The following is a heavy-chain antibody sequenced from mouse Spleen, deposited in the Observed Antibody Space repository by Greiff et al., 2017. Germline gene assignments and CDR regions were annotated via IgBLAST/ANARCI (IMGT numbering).Heavy chain of an antibody. V-gene: IGHV1-4*01. J-gene: IGHJ2*01. D-gene: IGHD2-3*01. CDR2: INPSSGYT. Sequence: VQLQQSGAELVRPGASVKLSCTASGFNIKDDYMHWVKQRPGQGLEWIGYINPSSGYTKYNQKFKDKATLTADKSSSTAYMQLSSLTSEDSAVYYCARSGGYYAYYFDYWGQGTTLTVSS. CDR3: ARSGGYYAYYFDY. CDR1: GFNIKDDY.